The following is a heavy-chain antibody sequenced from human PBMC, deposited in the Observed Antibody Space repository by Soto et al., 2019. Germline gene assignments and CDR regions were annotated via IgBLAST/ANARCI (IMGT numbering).Heavy chain of an antibody. V-gene: IGHV4-4*02. CDR3: ANTRGLGLMDA. CDR1: GGSISSRNR. D-gene: IGHD2-2*01. CDR2: VSHSGST. J-gene: IGHJ6*03. Sequence: QVHLLESGPGLVEPSGTLSLTCTVSGGSISSRNRWSWVRQSPGKGLEWIGEVSHSGSTNSNPSLKGRDTISLDKSNNQFSLNLESMTAADAAVYFCANTRGLGLMDAWGKGTTVVVSS.